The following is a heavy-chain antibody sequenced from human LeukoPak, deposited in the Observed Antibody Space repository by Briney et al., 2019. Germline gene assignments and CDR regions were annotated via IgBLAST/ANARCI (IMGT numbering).Heavy chain of an antibody. CDR3: AGVKSGSYYYFDY. V-gene: IGHV1-3*01. D-gene: IGHD1-26*01. CDR1: GYTFTSYA. J-gene: IGHJ4*02. CDR2: INAGNGST. Sequence: ASVNVSCKASGYTFTSYAMHWVRQAPGQRLEWMGWINAGNGSTKYSQKFQGRVTITRDTSASTAYMELSSLRSEDTAVYYCAGVKSGSYYYFDYWGQGTLVTVSS.